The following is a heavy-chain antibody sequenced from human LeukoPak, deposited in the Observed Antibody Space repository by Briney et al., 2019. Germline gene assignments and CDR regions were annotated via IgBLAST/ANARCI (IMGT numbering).Heavy chain of an antibody. CDR1: GGSFSGYY. CDR3: ARDRYIYGLTEYYFDY. D-gene: IGHD5-18*01. CDR2: IYYSGST. V-gene: IGHV4-59*01. J-gene: IGHJ4*02. Sequence: SETLSLTCAVYGGSFSGYYWSWIRQPPGKALEWIGYIYYSGSTNYNPSLKSRVTISVDSSKNQFSLKLSSVTAADTAVYYCARDRYIYGLTEYYFDYWGQGSLVTVSS.